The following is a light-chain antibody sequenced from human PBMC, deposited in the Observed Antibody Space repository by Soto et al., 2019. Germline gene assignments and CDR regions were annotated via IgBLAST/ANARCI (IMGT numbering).Light chain of an antibody. CDR3: QSYDSSLSGNDV. V-gene: IGLV1-40*01. Sequence: QSVLTQPPSVSGAPGQRVTISCTGSSSNIGAGYDVHWYQQLPGTAPKLLIYGNSNRPSGVPDRFSGSKSGTSASLAITGLRAEDEADYSCQSYDSSLSGNDVFGTGTKLTVL. CDR2: GNS. J-gene: IGLJ1*01. CDR1: SSNIGAGYD.